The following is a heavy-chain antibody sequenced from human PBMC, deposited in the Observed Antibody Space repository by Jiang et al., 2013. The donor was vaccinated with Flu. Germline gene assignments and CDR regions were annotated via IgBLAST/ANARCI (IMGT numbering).Heavy chain of an antibody. CDR2: MNPNSGNT. D-gene: IGHD1-26*01. V-gene: IGHV1-8*01. CDR3: ARVWDYYFDY. J-gene: IGHJ4*02. Sequence: VRQATGQGLEWMGWMNPNSGNTGYAQKFQGRVTMTRNTSISTAYMELSSLRSEDTAVYYCARVWDYYFDYWGQGTPGHRLL.